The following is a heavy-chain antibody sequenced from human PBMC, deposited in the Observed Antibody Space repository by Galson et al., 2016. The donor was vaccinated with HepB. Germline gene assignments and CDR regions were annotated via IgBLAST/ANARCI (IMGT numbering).Heavy chain of an antibody. Sequence: SLRLSCAASGYTFSSYAMNWVRQAPGKGLEWVSSIGGTTSTIFYADSVKGRFTISRDNAEDSLYLQMNNLRAEDSAIYCCAREYAPAAGGGFDYWGQGTLVTVSS. D-gene: IGHD6-13*01. CDR3: AREYAPAAGGGFDY. J-gene: IGHJ4*02. CDR1: GYTFSSYA. V-gene: IGHV3-48*04. CDR2: IGGTTSTI.